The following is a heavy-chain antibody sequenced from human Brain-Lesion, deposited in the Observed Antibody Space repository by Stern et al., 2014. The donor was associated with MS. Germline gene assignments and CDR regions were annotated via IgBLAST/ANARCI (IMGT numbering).Heavy chain of an antibody. CDR1: GGSISSSTYY. Sequence: QLVESGPGLVKPSETLSLTCTVSGGSISSSTYYWAWIRQPPGKGLEWIGNIHYSGFTYYNPSLKSRVTISVSMSKNQFSLKLSSVTAADTAIYYCARHDSVPRPSQLYSARDRGPGYFDYWGQGTLVTVSS. V-gene: IGHV4-39*01. J-gene: IGHJ4*02. CDR3: ARHDSVPRPSQLYSARDRGPGYFDY. CDR2: IHYSGFT. D-gene: IGHD1-26*01.